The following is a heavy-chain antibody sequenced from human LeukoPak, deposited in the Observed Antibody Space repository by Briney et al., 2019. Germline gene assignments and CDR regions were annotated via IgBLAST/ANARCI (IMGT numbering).Heavy chain of an antibody. J-gene: IGHJ5*02. V-gene: IGHV3-30*02. CDR3: AKGYCASTTCYDAGDWFDL. D-gene: IGHD2-2*01. Sequence: GGSLRLSCAASGFTFSSNAMHWVRQAPGKGLEWVAFIRYDGSNKYYADSVKGRFTISRDNSKNTLYLQMNSLRAEDTAVYYCAKGYCASTTCYDAGDWFDLWGQGTLVTVSS. CDR2: IRYDGSNK. CDR1: GFTFSSNA.